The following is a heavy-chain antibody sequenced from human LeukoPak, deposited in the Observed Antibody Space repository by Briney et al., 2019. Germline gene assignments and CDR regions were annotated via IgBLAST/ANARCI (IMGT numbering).Heavy chain of an antibody. Sequence: PSETLSLTCTVSGGSIISSSHYWGWIRQPPGKGLEWIGYIYYSGSTNYNPSLKSRVTISVDTSKNQFSLKLSSVTAADTAVYYCARGIAAAGPRVDYWGQGTLVTVSS. J-gene: IGHJ4*02. V-gene: IGHV4-61*05. CDR1: GGSIISSSHY. CDR3: ARGIAAAGPRVDY. CDR2: IYYSGST. D-gene: IGHD6-13*01.